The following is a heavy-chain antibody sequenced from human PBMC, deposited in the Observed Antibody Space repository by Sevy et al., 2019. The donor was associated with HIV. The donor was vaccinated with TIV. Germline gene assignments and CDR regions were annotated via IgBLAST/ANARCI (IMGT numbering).Heavy chain of an antibody. CDR3: AGGIGADSSSPRPFVDY. CDR1: GFTVSSNY. V-gene: IGHV3-53*01. Sequence: GGSLRLSCAASGFTVSSNYMSWVRQAPGKGLEWVSVIYSGGSTYYADSVKGRFTISRDNSKNTLYLQMNSLRAEDTAVDYCAGGIGADSSSPRPFVDYWGQGTLVTVSS. CDR2: IYSGGST. D-gene: IGHD6-6*01. J-gene: IGHJ4*02.